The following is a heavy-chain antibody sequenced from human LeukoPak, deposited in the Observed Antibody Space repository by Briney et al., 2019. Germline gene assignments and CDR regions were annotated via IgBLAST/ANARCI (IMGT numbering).Heavy chain of an antibody. CDR2: ISSSSSYI. Sequence: GGSLRLSCAASGFTFSSYSMNWVRQAPGKGLEWVSAISSSSSYIYYADSVKGRFTISRDNAQNSLYLQMNSLRAEDTAVYYCARDAQWFAAVQYYFEEWGQGTLVAVSA. D-gene: IGHD3-10*01. J-gene: IGHJ4*02. V-gene: IGHV3-21*01. CDR1: GFTFSSYS. CDR3: ARDAQWFAAVQYYFEE.